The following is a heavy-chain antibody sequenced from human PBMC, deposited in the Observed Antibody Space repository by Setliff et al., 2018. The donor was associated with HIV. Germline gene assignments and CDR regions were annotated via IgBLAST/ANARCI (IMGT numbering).Heavy chain of an antibody. J-gene: IGHJ6*03. CDR2: MNPNTGVS. Sequence: GASVKVSCKASGHTFTNVDIHWLRRATGQGLEWMGWMNPNTGVSGYALKFQARVTMTRDTSISTSTSTVYMELRSLTSDDTAVYYCAREGLWFGDRGYFMDVWGEGTAVTVSS. D-gene: IGHD3-10*01. CDR1: GHTFTNVD. V-gene: IGHV1-8*01. CDR3: AREGLWFGDRGYFMDV.